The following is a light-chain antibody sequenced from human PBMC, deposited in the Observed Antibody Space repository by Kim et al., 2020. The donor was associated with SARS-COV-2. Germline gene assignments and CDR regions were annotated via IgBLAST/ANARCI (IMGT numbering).Light chain of an antibody. Sequence: GQRVTLSGSGSSSNGGRPFVNWYQRLQGTAPKVFIYNDNQRPSGVPDRFSGSRSGTSASLAISGLQSEDEADYYCATWDVSLNGWVFGGGTQLTVL. V-gene: IGLV1-44*01. J-gene: IGLJ3*02. CDR1: SSNGGRPF. CDR2: NDN. CDR3: ATWDVSLNGWV.